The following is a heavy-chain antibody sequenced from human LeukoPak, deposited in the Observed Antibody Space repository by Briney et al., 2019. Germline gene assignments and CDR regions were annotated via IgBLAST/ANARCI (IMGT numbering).Heavy chain of an antibody. J-gene: IGHJ4*02. Sequence: GGSLRLSCAASGFTFSSYWMHWVRQAPGKGLVWVSLIKSDGSSTSYAGSVKGRFTISRDNAKNTLYLQINSLRAEDTAVYYCARDRGYSLDYWGQGTLVTVSS. CDR1: GFTFSSYW. V-gene: IGHV3-74*01. CDR3: ARDRGYSLDY. CDR2: IKSDGSST. D-gene: IGHD5-18*01.